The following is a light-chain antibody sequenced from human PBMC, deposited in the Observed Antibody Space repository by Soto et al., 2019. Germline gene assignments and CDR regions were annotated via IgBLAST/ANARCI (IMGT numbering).Light chain of an antibody. Sequence: QSALTQPASVSGSPGQSITVSCTGTNIDVGSYNLISWYQQHPGKAPKLIIHEVSNRPSGVSNRFSGSKSGNTASLTISGGQAEDEADYYCSSYTSSRAYVFGIGTKLTVL. CDR3: SSYTSSRAYV. V-gene: IGLV2-14*02. J-gene: IGLJ1*01. CDR1: NIDVGSYNL. CDR2: EVS.